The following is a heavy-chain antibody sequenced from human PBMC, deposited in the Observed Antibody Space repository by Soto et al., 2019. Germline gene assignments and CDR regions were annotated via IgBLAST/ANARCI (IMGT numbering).Heavy chain of an antibody. V-gene: IGHV1-3*05. Sequence: QVQLVQSGAEEKKPGASVKVSCKASGYTFTSYAMPWVRQAPGQRREWMGWSNAGNGNTKSSQKFQGRVTITTDTSASTAYMELSSLRYEDTAVYYCARVTNSGSYPDFDYWGQGTLVTVSS. J-gene: IGHJ4*02. CDR2: SNAGNGNT. D-gene: IGHD1-26*01. CDR3: ARVTNSGSYPDFDY. CDR1: GYTFTSYA.